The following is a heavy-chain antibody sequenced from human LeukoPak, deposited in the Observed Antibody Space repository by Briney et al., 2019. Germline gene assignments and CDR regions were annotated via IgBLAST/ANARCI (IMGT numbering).Heavy chain of an antibody. CDR1: GFTVSSYA. J-gene: IGHJ4*02. CDR2: ISGSGGST. V-gene: IGHV3-23*01. Sequence: GGSLRLSCAASGFTVSSYAMSWVRQAPGKGLEWVSAISGSGGSTYYADSVKGRFTISRDNSKNTLYLQMNSLRAEDTAVYYCAKQDSSGYYSTSGYFDYWSQGTLVTVSS. CDR3: AKQDSSGYYSTSGYFDY. D-gene: IGHD3-22*01.